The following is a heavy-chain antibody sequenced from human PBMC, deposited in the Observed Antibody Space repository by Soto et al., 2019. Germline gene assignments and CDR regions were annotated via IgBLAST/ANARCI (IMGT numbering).Heavy chain of an antibody. V-gene: IGHV3-30-3*01. J-gene: IGHJ5*02. CDR3: ARDGGYCSGGSCYSMENWFDP. CDR2: ISYDGSNK. CDR1: GFTFSSYA. D-gene: IGHD2-15*01. Sequence: QVQLVESGGGVVQPGRSLRLSCAASGFTFSSYAMHWVRQAPGKGLEWVAVISYDGSNKYYADSVKGRFTISRDNSKNPLYLQMNSLRAEDTAVYYCARDGGYCSGGSCYSMENWFDPWGQGTLVTVSS.